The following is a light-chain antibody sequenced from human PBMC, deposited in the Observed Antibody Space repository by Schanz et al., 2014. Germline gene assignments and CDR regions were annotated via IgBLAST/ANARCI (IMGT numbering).Light chain of an antibody. CDR1: SSDVGGYNY. CDR3: QVWDSSSDLYV. V-gene: IGLV2-14*03. Sequence: QSALTQPASVSGSPGQSITISCTGTSSDVGGYNYVSWYQHHPGKAPKLLIYGVSNRPSGIPERFSGSNSGNTATLTISRVEAGDEADYYCQVWDSSSDLYVFGTGTKLTVL. CDR2: GVS. J-gene: IGLJ1*01.